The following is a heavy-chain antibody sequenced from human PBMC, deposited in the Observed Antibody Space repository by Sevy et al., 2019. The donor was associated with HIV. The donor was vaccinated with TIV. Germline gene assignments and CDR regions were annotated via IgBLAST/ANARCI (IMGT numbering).Heavy chain of an antibody. Sequence: GGSLRLCCAASGFTFSKYSMSWVRQPPGKGLEWFSTLSFGCGEINYADSVKGRFTISRDNSKSSVYLQMNNLRPEDTAVYYCARDGWTKPHDYWGQGTLVTVSS. D-gene: IGHD2-15*01. J-gene: IGHJ4*02. CDR3: ARDGWTKPHDY. V-gene: IGHV3-23*01. CDR2: LSFGCGEI. CDR1: GFTFSKYS.